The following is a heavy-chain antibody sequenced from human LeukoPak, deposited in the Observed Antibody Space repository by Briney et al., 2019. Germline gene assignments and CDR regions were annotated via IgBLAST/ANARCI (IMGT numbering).Heavy chain of an antibody. Sequence: GGSLRLSCAASGFTFSDYYMNWIRQAPGKGLEWVSYSSSTGNIIFYADSVKGRFTISRDNAKNSLYLQMNSLRAEDTAVYYCARDPLLGSTYTTACGYWGQGTLVTVSS. D-gene: IGHD2-2*01. CDR2: SSSTGNII. V-gene: IGHV3-11*04. J-gene: IGHJ4*02. CDR3: ARDPLLGSTYTTACGY. CDR1: GFTFSDYY.